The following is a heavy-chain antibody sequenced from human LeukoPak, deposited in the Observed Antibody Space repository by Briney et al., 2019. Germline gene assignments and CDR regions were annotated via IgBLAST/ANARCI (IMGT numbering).Heavy chain of an antibody. Sequence: GASVKVSCKASGGTFSSYAISWVRQAPGQGLEWMGGIIPIFGTANYAQKFQGRVTITTDESTSTAYMELSSLRSEDTAVYYCARCIAACPHYYYYYMDVWGKGTTVTVSS. CDR3: ARCIAACPHYYYYYMDV. V-gene: IGHV1-69*05. CDR2: IIPIFGTA. CDR1: GGTFSSYA. D-gene: IGHD6-6*01. J-gene: IGHJ6*03.